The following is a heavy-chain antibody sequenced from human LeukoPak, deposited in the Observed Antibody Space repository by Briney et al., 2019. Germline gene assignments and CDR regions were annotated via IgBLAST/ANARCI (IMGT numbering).Heavy chain of an antibody. D-gene: IGHD1-26*01. V-gene: IGHV1-2*02. J-gene: IGHJ6*03. CDR2: INPKNGGT. Sequence: ASVTVSFTPSVYTFTTYYLHWVRQAPGQGLEWMGWINPKNGGTNYAQKFQGRVAMTRDTSINTAYMELSGLRSDDTAIYYCARDPSYRYYTDDWGMGTTVTVSS. CDR3: ARDPSYRYYTDD. CDR1: VYTFTTYY.